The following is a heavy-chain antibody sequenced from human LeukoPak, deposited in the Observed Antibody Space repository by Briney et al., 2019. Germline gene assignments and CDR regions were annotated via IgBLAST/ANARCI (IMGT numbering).Heavy chain of an antibody. CDR3: ARARTPTATDY. CDR2: IYYSGNT. CDR1: GGSFSGYY. V-gene: IGHV4-59*01. Sequence: SETLSLTCAVYGGSFSGYYWSWIRQPPGKGLEWIGYIYYSGNTNYNPSLRSRVTISVDTSKNQFSLKLSSVTAADTAVYYCARARTPTATDYWGQGTLVTVSS. D-gene: IGHD5-18*01. J-gene: IGHJ4*02.